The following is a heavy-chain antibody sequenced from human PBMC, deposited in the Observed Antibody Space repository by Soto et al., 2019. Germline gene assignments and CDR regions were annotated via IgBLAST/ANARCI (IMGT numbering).Heavy chain of an antibody. V-gene: IGHV3-30-3*01. CDR2: ISYDGSNK. Sequence: GGSLRLSCAASGFTFSSYAMHWVRQAPGKGLEWVAVISYDGSNKYYADSVKGRFTISRDNSKNTLYLQMNSLRAEDTAVYYCARDLEGVGSSHLVLLGYYFDYWGQGTLVTVSS. CDR3: ARDLEGVGSSHLVLLGYYFDY. CDR1: GFTFSSYA. J-gene: IGHJ4*02. D-gene: IGHD6-13*01.